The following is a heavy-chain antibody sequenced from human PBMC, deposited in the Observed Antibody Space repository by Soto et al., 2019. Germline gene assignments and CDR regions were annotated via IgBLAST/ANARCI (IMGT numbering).Heavy chain of an antibody. V-gene: IGHV1-69*13. D-gene: IGHD1-26*01. Sequence: SVKVSCKASGGTFSSYAISWVRQAPGQGLEWMGGIIPIFGTANYAQKFQGRVTITADESTSTAYMELSSLRSEDTAVYYCARNTLGELLPPYYVMDVCGQGSTVIVSS. CDR1: GGTFSSYA. CDR2: IIPIFGTA. CDR3: ARNTLGELLPPYYVMDV. J-gene: IGHJ6*02.